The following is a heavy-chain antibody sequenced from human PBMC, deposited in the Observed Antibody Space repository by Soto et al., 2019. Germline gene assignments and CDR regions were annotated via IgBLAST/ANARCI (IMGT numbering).Heavy chain of an antibody. D-gene: IGHD7-27*01. CDR1: GGSFSGYY. CDR3: ARGWGRIFDY. V-gene: IGHV4-34*01. Sequence: QVQLQQWGAGLLKPSETLSLTCAVYGGSFSGYYWSWISQPPGKGLEWIGEINHNRSTNYNQSLKSRVSRSVDTSKTQFSLKLSSVTAADTAVYYCARGWGRIFDYWGQGTLVTVSS. J-gene: IGHJ4*02. CDR2: INHNRST.